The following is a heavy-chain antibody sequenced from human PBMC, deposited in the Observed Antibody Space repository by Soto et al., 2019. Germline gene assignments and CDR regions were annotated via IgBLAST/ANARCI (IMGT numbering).Heavy chain of an antibody. J-gene: IGHJ5*02. Sequence: SETLSLTCTVSGGSISSGGYYWSWIRQHPGKGLEWIGYIYYSGSTYYNPSLKSRVTISVDTSKNQFSLKLSSVTAADTAVYYCARTHEGSCSPWGQGTLVTAPQ. CDR1: GGSISSGGYY. CDR3: ARTHEGSCSP. D-gene: IGHD2-15*01. CDR2: IYYSGST. V-gene: IGHV4-31*03.